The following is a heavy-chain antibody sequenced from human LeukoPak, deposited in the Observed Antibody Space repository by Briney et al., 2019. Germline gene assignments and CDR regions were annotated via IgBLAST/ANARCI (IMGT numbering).Heavy chain of an antibody. D-gene: IGHD5-12*01. CDR3: AGRGYDSFGAFDI. Sequence: SVKVSCKASGGTFSSYAISLVRQAPGQGLEWMGRIIPIFGTANYAQKFQGRVTITTDESTSTAYMELSSLRSEDTAVYYCAGRGYDSFGAFDIWGQGTMVTVSS. V-gene: IGHV1-69*05. J-gene: IGHJ3*02. CDR1: GGTFSSYA. CDR2: IIPIFGTA.